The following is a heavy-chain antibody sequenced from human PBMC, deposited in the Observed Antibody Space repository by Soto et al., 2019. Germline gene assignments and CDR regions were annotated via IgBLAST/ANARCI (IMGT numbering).Heavy chain of an antibody. CDR2: INHSGST. D-gene: IGHD3-22*01. V-gene: IGHV4-34*01. Sequence: SETLSLTCAVYGGSFSDYSWTWIRQPPEKGLEWIGEINHSGSTNYNPSLKSRVTISVDTSKNQFSLKITSLTAADTAVYYCARKGRDTSGYYSFDYWGQGTLVTVSS. CDR3: ARKGRDTSGYYSFDY. J-gene: IGHJ4*02. CDR1: GGSFSDYS.